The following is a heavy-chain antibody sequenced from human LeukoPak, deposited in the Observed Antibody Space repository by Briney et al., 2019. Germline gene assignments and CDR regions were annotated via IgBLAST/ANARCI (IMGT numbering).Heavy chain of an antibody. Sequence: GGSLRLSCAASGFAFNSQTMSWVRQAPGKGPEWVANINLDGSQKYYVDSVKGRFTISRDNAENSLYLQMNSLRAEDTALYYCARKRPNYFDYWGQGTLVTVSS. CDR3: ARKRPNYFDY. V-gene: IGHV3-7*01. CDR2: INLDGSQK. J-gene: IGHJ4*02. CDR1: GFAFNSQT.